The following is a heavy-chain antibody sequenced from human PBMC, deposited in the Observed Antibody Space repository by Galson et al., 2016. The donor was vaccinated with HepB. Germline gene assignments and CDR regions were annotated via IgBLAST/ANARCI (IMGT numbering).Heavy chain of an antibody. J-gene: IGHJ4*02. CDR1: GFNFGSYN. D-gene: IGHD6-19*01. V-gene: IGHV3-33*01. CDR2: IWYDGTKR. Sequence: SLRLSCAASGFNFGSYNMHWVRQAPGKGLEWLSVIWYDGTKRFYADSLEDRFTISRDNSKNTLYLQVNSLRVDDTAVYFCARDGQQWLVPDYWGQGTLVSVSS. CDR3: ARDGQQWLVPDY.